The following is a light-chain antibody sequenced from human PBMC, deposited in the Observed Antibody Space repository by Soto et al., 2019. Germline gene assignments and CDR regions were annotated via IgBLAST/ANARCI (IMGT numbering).Light chain of an antibody. CDR3: QQYGISPWT. CDR2: AAS. V-gene: IGKV3-20*01. J-gene: IGKJ1*01. Sequence: EIVMTQSPATLSVSPGERATLSCRASQSVSSNLAWYQQKPGQPPRLLIYAASVRAPGIPDRFSGRGSGTDFTLTIGGLEPEDFAVYYCQQYGISPWTFGQGTKVDIK. CDR1: QSVSSN.